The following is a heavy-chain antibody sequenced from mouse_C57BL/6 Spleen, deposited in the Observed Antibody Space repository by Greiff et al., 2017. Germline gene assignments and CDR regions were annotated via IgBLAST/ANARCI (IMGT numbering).Heavy chain of an antibody. CDR1: GFTLSSYA. CDR3: ARIYDGYYTWCAY. V-gene: IGHV5-4*03. J-gene: IGHJ3*01. CDR2: ISDGGSYT. D-gene: IGHD2-3*01. Sequence: EVTLVESGGGLVKPGGSLKLSCAASGFTLSSYAMSWVRQTPEKRLEWVATISDGGSYTYYPDNVKGRFTISRDNAKNNLYLQMSHLKSEDTAMYDCARIYDGYYTWCAYWDQGTLVTVSA.